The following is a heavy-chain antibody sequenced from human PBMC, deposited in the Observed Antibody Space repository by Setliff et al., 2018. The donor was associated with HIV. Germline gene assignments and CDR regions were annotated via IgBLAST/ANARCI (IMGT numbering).Heavy chain of an antibody. D-gene: IGHD3-22*01. V-gene: IGHV4-31*03. CDR1: GGSISSGGHY. J-gene: IGHJ4*02. CDR3: ARVRITMIMMLNYFDY. Sequence: KTSETLSLTCSVSGGSISSGGHYWNWIRQHPGRGLEWIGYISNSGSTYYNPSLKGRLTISVDPSKNHFSLNLTSVTAADTAVYYCARVRITMIMMLNYFDYWGQGTLVIVSS. CDR2: ISNSGST.